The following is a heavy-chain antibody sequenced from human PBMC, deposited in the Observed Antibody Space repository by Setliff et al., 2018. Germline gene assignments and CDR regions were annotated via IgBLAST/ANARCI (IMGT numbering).Heavy chain of an antibody. D-gene: IGHD4-17*01. CDR3: ARGRSWNGHYPHFNY. CDR1: GLTFSSDA. J-gene: IGHJ4*02. V-gene: IGHV3-23*03. CDR2: ISSDGTSI. Sequence: PGGSLRLSCAASGLTFSSDAMAWVRQTPGKGLEWVSGISSDGTSINYADSVKGRFTISRDNSKNTLYLQMNRLRAEDTAIYYCARGRSWNGHYPHFNYWGQGTLVTVSS.